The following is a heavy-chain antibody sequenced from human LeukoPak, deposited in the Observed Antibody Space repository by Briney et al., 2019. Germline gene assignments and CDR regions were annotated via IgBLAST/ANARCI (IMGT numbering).Heavy chain of an antibody. CDR3: ARDFRDRNRGSGEGAPFDY. D-gene: IGHD6-25*01. CDR1: GYTFTGYY. J-gene: IGHJ4*02. CDR2: INPNSGGT. Sequence: GASVKVSCKASGYTFTGYYMHWVRQAPGQGLEWMGWINPNSGGTNYAQKLQGRVTMTTDTSTSTAYMELRSLRSDDTAVYYCARDFRDRNRGSGEGAPFDYWGQGTLVTVSS. V-gene: IGHV1-2*02.